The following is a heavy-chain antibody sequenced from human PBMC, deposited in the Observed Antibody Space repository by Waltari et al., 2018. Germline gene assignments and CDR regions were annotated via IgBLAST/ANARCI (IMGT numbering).Heavy chain of an antibody. CDR1: GFTFINYA. D-gene: IGHD3-16*01. V-gene: IGHV3-30*04. CDR2: MSYDGKNK. CDR3: AREFGRSFDY. Sequence: QIQLVESGGGVVQPGRSLGLSCSASGFTFINYAIHWVRQAPGKGLEWVAVMSYDGKNKYYADSVKGRFTISRDNSKSTLFLQMDSLRPDDTAVYYCAREFGRSFDYWGQGTLVTVSS. J-gene: IGHJ4*02.